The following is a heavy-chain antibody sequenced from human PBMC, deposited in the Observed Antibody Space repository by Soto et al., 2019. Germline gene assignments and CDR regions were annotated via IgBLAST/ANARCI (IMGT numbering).Heavy chain of an antibody. Sequence: QVQLQESGPGLEKPSQPLSLTCTVSGGSISSGGYYWSWIRQHPGKGREWIGYIYYSGNTYYNPSLTIRVTKAVGRCKNRFNLKLSSVTPADTEVYYGARAYMENWFDPWGQGTLVTVSS. CDR3: ARAYMENWFDP. V-gene: IGHV4-31*03. D-gene: IGHD1-20*01. J-gene: IGHJ5*02. CDR1: GGSISSGGYY. CDR2: IYYSGNT.